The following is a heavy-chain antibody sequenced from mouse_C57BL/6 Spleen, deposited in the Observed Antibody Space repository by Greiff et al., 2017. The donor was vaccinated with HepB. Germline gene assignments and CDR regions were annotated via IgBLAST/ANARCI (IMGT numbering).Heavy chain of an antibody. J-gene: IGHJ2*01. Sequence: EVQLQQSGPELVKPGASVKISCKASGYSFTDYNMNWVKQSNGKSLEWIGVINPNYGTTSYNQKFKGKATLTVDQSSSTAYMQLNSLTSEDSAVYFYARSEATVVAYYFDYWGQGTTLTVSS. CDR3: ARSEATVVAYYFDY. D-gene: IGHD1-1*01. V-gene: IGHV1-39*01. CDR1: GYSFTDYN. CDR2: INPNYGTT.